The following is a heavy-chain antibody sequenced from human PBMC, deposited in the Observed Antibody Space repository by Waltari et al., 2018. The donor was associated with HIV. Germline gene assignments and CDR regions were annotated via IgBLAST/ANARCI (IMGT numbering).Heavy chain of an antibody. CDR1: GFTFSNYW. D-gene: IGHD6-19*01. CDR3: ARGYSSGWQPSYFDN. V-gene: IGHV3-74*01. CDR2: INSDGSSR. J-gene: IGHJ4*02. Sequence: EVQLVESGGGLVQPGGSLRLSCAASGFTFSNYWMHWVRQAPGKGLVLVSRINSDGSSRSDADSVKGRFTISRDNAKNTLYVQMNSLRAEDTAVYYCARGYSSGWQPSYFDNWGQGTLVTVSS.